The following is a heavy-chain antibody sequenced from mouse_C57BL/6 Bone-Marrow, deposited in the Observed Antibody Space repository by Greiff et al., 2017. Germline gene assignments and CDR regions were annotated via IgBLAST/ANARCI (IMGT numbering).Heavy chain of an antibody. D-gene: IGHD1-3*01. J-gene: IGHJ2*01. V-gene: IGHV1-4*01. CDR3: ARLGSSPFDY. CDR2: INPSSGYT. CDR1: GYTFPSYT. Sequence: VPLQASGAELARPGASVKMSCKASGYTFPSYTIHSVKQRPGPGLEWIGYINPSSGYTKYNQKFKDKATLTADKSSSTAYMQLSSLTSEDSAVYYCARLGSSPFDYWGQGTTLTVSS.